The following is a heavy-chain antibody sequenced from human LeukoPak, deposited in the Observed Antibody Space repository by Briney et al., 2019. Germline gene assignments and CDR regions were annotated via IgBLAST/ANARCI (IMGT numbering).Heavy chain of an antibody. Sequence: ASVKVSCKTSGYTFTVKFLHWLRQAPGQGLEWMGWINPNSGGTNYAQKFQRRVTITRDTSISTAYMELSRLRSDDTAVYYCARLGYCSSASCYTGDYYYYYYMDVWGKGTTVTVSS. CDR2: INPNSGGT. D-gene: IGHD2-2*02. V-gene: IGHV1-2*02. CDR3: ARLGYCSSASCYTGDYYYYYYMDV. J-gene: IGHJ6*03. CDR1: GYTFTVKF.